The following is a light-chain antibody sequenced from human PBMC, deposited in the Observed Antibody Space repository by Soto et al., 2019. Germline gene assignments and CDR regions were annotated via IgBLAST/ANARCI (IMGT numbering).Light chain of an antibody. Sequence: QSVLTQPPSASGSPGQSVTISCTGTSSDVGGYDYVSWYQQHPGKAPKLMIFEVSKRPSGVPDRFSGSKSGNTASLTVSGLQAEDEADYYCSSYAGNTKGVCGTGTKVTVL. CDR2: EVS. V-gene: IGLV2-8*01. CDR3: SSYAGNTKGV. CDR1: SSDVGGYDY. J-gene: IGLJ1*01.